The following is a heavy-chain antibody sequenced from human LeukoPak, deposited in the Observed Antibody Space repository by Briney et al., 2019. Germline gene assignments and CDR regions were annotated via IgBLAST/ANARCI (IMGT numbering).Heavy chain of an antibody. J-gene: IGHJ4*02. Sequence: SETLSLTCTVSSGSVNSYYWSWIRQPPGKGLEWIGYIYYSGSTNYNPSLKSRVTISVDTSKNQFSLKLSSVTAADMAVYYCARGGSHFDYWGQGTLVTVSS. CDR1: SGSVNSYY. V-gene: IGHV4-59*02. CDR3: ARGGSHFDY. CDR2: IYYSGST.